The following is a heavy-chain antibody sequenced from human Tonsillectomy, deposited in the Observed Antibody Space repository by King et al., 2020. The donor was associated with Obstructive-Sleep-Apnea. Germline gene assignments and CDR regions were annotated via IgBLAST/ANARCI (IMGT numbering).Heavy chain of an antibody. J-gene: IGHJ4*02. CDR1: GASISSGNYY. Sequence: QLQESGPGLVKPSQTLSLTCTVSGASISSGNYYWSWIRQPPGKGLDWIGYIHYSGSTYYNPSLKSRVTISLDTSKNQFSLKLSSMTAADTAVYYCARAGGYSYGPHFEYWGQGTLVTVSS. V-gene: IGHV4-30-4*01. CDR3: ARAGGYSYGPHFEY. D-gene: IGHD5-18*01. CDR2: IHYSGST.